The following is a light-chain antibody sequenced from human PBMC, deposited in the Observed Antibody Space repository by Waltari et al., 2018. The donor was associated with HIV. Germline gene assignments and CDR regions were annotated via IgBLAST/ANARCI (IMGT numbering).Light chain of an antibody. CDR1: SGSVSTSYY. Sequence: QTVVTQEPSFSVSPGGTVTLTCGLSSGSVSTSYYPSWYQQTPGQAPRTLIYSTNTRSSGVPDLFSGSILGNKAALTITGAQADDESDYYCVLYMGSGICVFGGGTKLTVL. V-gene: IGLV8-61*01. CDR2: STN. J-gene: IGLJ2*01. CDR3: VLYMGSGICV.